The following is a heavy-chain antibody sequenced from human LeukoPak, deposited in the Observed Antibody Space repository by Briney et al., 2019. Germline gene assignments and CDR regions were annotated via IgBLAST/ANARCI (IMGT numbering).Heavy chain of an antibody. CDR3: ARYYDNSDVLDY. CDR1: GGSIRSGDYY. Sequence: SQTLSLTCTVSGGSIRSGDYYWSWIRQPPGKGLEWIGYIYYSVSTYYNPSLKSRLTISIDTSKNQFSLKLSSVTAADTAVYYCARYYDNSDVLDYWGQGTLVTVYS. CDR2: IYYSVST. V-gene: IGHV4-30-4*01. J-gene: IGHJ4*02. D-gene: IGHD3-22*01.